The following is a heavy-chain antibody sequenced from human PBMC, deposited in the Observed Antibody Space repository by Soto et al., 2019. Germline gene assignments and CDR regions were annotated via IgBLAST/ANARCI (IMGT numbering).Heavy chain of an antibody. CDR2: INHSGST. J-gene: IGHJ4*02. CDR1: GGSFSGYY. D-gene: IGHD3-10*02. V-gene: IGHV4-34*01. CDR3: AENVRGVIR. Sequence: QVQLQQWGAVLLKPSETLSLTCAVYGGSFSGYYWSWIRQPPGKGQEWIGEINHSGSTNYNPSLKSRVTISVDTSKNQFSLKLSSVTAADTAVYYCAENVRGVIRWGQGTLVTVSS.